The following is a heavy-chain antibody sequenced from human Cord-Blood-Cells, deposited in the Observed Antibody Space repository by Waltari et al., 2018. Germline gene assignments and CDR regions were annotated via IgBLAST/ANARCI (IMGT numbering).Heavy chain of an antibody. CDR3: ARAPQLNDAFDI. J-gene: IGHJ3*02. CDR2: IKQVGREK. Sequence: EVQLVASGGGLVQPGGSLRLSCAASGFTFSSFWFSWVRQAPGRGLEWVPNIKQVGREKYDWYYVKGRFNISRDNAKNSLYLQMNRLRAEDTAVYYCARAPQLNDAFDIWGQGTMVTVSS. V-gene: IGHV3-7*01. D-gene: IGHD3-10*01. CDR1: GFTFSSFW.